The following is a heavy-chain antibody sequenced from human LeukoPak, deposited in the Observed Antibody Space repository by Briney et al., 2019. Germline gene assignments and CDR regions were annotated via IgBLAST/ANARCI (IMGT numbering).Heavy chain of an antibody. CDR3: ARDELAATVTTLDY. V-gene: IGHV3-30-3*01. CDR1: GFTFSSYA. D-gene: IGHD4-17*01. Sequence: GRSLRLSCAASGFTFSSYAMHWVRQAPGKGLEWVAVISYDGSNKYYADSVKGRFTISRDNSKNTLYLQMNSLRAEDTAVYYCARDELAATVTTLDYWGQGTLVTVSS. J-gene: IGHJ4*02. CDR2: ISYDGSNK.